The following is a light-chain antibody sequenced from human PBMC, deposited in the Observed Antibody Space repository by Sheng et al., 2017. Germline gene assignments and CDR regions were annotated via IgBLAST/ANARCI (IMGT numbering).Light chain of an antibody. V-gene: IGKV3-20*01. J-gene: IGKJ1*01. Sequence: EIVLTQSPGTLSLSPGERATFSCRASQSVSSNSLAWYHHKPGQPPRLLXYGASSRASGVPERFTWQWAGTDFXLTITRLEPEDFAVYYCQQYADSPETFGQGTKVEVK. CDR1: QSVSSNS. CDR2: GAS. CDR3: QQYADSPET.